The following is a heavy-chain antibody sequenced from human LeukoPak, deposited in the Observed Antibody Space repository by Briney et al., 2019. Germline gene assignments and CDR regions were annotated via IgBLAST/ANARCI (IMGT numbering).Heavy chain of an antibody. V-gene: IGHV3-30-3*01. CDR1: GFTFSSYA. Sequence: PGRSLRLSCAASGFTFSSYAMHWVRQAPGKGLEWVAVISYDGSNKYYADSVKGRFTISRDNSKNTLYLQMNSLRAEDTAVYYCARDGGKYNFDYWGQGTLVTVSS. CDR3: ARDGGKYNFDY. J-gene: IGHJ4*02. CDR2: ISYDGSNK. D-gene: IGHD4-23*01.